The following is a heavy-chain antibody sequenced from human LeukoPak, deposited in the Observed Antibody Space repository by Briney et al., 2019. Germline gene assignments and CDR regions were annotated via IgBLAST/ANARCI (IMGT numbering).Heavy chain of an antibody. J-gene: IGHJ4*02. Sequence: GGSLRLSCEASGFTFSSYWMSWVRRAPGKGLEWVANINHDGSEKNYVDSVKGRFTISRDNAKKLMYLQMNSLRAEDTAVYYCARDLRPHFDYWGQGTLVTVSS. V-gene: IGHV3-7*01. D-gene: IGHD6-6*01. CDR2: INHDGSEK. CDR1: GFTFSSYW. CDR3: ARDLRPHFDY.